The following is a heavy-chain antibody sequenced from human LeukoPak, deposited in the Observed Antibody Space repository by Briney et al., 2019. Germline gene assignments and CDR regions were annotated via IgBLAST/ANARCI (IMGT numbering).Heavy chain of an antibody. Sequence: PPETLSLTCAVYGGSFSGYYWSWIRQPPGKGLEWIGEINHSGSTNYNPSLKSRVTISVDTSKNQFSLKLSSVTAADTAVYYCARGKKLLWFGELLAHRYNWFDPWGQGTLVTVSS. CDR3: ARGKKLLWFGELLAHRYNWFDP. J-gene: IGHJ5*02. V-gene: IGHV4-34*01. CDR1: GGSFSGYY. CDR2: INHSGST. D-gene: IGHD3-10*01.